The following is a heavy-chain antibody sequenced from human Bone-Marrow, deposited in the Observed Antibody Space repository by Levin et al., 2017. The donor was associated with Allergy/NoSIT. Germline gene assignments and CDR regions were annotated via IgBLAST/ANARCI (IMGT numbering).Heavy chain of an antibody. J-gene: IGHJ6*02. CDR1: GFTFSIYA. Sequence: SCTASGFTFSIYAMNWVRQAPGKGLEWVSAINGGGGGSRYYAESVKGRFTISRENSQDTLFVEMNSLTAEDTAVYYCAKDLSQNDYYGMDVWGLGTTVTVSS. V-gene: IGHV3-23*01. CDR3: AKDLSQNDYYGMDV. CDR2: INGGGGGSR.